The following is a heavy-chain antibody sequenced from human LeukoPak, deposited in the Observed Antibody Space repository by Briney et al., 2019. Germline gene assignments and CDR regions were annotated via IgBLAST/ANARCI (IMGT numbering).Heavy chain of an antibody. CDR3: ATFGNFWLKPY. V-gene: IGHV3-74*01. Sequence: GGSLRLSCSASGFTFSREWMHWVRHRPGEGLVWVARSNEDGSFTVYAVSVRGRFTISRDNAKNTVYLHMHSLRPADTPVYLCATFGNFWLKPYWGEGILVTVP. J-gene: IGHJ4*02. D-gene: IGHD3-16*01. CDR2: SNEDGSFT. CDR1: GFTFSREW.